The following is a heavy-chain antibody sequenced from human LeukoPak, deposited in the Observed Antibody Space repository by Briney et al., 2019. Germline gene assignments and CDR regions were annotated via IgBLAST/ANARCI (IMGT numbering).Heavy chain of an antibody. CDR1: GGSISSSSYY. CDR2: IYYSGST. CDR3: ARIPSPGWFDP. J-gene: IGHJ5*02. V-gene: IGHV4-39*01. Sequence: SETLSLTCTVSGGSISSSSYYWGWIRQPPGKGLEWIGSIYYSGSTYYNPSLKSRVTISVDTSKNQFSLKLSSVTAADTAVYYCARIPSPGWFDPWGQGTLVTVSS.